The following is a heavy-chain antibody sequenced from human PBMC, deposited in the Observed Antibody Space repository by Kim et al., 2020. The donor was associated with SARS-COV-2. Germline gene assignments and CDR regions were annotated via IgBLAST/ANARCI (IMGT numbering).Heavy chain of an antibody. CDR3: AKDQAGYSSSWYSYYYYGMDV. J-gene: IGHJ6*02. CDR2: IYSGGSST. D-gene: IGHD6-13*01. CDR1: GFTFSSYA. V-gene: IGHV3-23*03. Sequence: GGSLRLSCAASGFTFSSYAMSWVRQAPGKGLEWVSVIYSGGSSTYYADSVKDRFTISRDNSKNTLYLQMNSLRAEDTAVYYCAKDQAGYSSSWYSYYYYGMDVWGQGTTVTVSS.